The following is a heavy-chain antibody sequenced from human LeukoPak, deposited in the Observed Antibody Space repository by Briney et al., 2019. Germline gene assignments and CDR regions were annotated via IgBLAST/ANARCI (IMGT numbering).Heavy chain of an antibody. D-gene: IGHD6-13*01. CDR2: ISAYNGNT. CDR3: AREYSSPYYYYGMDV. Sequence: ASVKVSCKASGYTFTSYGISWVRQAPGQGLEWMGWISAYNGNTNYAQKLQGRVTMTTDTSTSTAYKELRSLRSDDTAVYYCAREYSSPYYYYGMDVWGQGTTVTVSS. CDR1: GYTFTSYG. V-gene: IGHV1-18*01. J-gene: IGHJ6*02.